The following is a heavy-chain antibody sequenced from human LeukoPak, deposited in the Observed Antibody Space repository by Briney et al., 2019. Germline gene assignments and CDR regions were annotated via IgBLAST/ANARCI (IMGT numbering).Heavy chain of an antibody. CDR1: GFTFSSYA. Sequence: GGSLRLSCAASGFTFSSYAMHWVRQAPGKGLEWVAVISYDGSNKYYADSVKGRFTISRDNSKNTLYLQMNSLGAEDTAVYYCARGLYYDSSGPTDYWGQGTLVTVSS. J-gene: IGHJ4*02. CDR3: ARGLYYDSSGPTDY. D-gene: IGHD3-22*01. V-gene: IGHV3-30-3*01. CDR2: ISYDGSNK.